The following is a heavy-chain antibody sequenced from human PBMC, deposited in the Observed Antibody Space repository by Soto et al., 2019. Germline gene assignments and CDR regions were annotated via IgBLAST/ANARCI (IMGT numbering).Heavy chain of an antibody. CDR3: AKDRGLYYYYYYGMDV. Sequence: PGGSLRLSCAASGFTFDDYAMHWVRQAPGKGLEWVSGISWNSGSIGYADSVKGRFTISRDNAKNSLYLQMNSLRAEDTALYYCAKDRGLYYYYYYGMDVWGQGTTVTVSS. D-gene: IGHD3-10*01. CDR2: ISWNSGSI. CDR1: GFTFDDYA. J-gene: IGHJ6*02. V-gene: IGHV3-9*01.